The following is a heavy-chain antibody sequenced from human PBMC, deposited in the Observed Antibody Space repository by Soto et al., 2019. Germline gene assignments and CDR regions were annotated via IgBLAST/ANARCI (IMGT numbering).Heavy chain of an antibody. Sequence: GGSLRLSCAASGFTFSSYAMSWVRQAPGKGLEWVSAISGSGGSTYYADSVKGRFTISRDNSKNTLYLQMNSLRAEDTAVYYCAKGELSQFHRLNYYMDVWGKGTTVTVSS. CDR3: AKGELSQFHRLNYYMDV. CDR2: ISGSGGST. V-gene: IGHV3-23*01. CDR1: GFTFSSYA. J-gene: IGHJ6*03. D-gene: IGHD3-10*01.